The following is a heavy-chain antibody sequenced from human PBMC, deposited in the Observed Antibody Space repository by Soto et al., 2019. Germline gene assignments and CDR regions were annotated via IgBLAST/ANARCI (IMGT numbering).Heavy chain of an antibody. J-gene: IGHJ2*01. D-gene: IGHD4-17*01. CDR3: ATKVTTDWYFAL. CDR1: GFTLSSYS. CDR2: ISSSSRYI. V-gene: IGHV3-21*01. Sequence: EVQLVESGGGLVKPGGSLRLSCAASGFTLSSYSMNWVRQAPGKGLEWVSSISSSSRYIYYADSLKGRFTISRDNVKDSLSLQLNSLRAEDAAVYYCATKVTTDWYFALWGRGNLVTVAS.